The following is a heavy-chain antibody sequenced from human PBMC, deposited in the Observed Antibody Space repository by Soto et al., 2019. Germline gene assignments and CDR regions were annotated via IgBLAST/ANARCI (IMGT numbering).Heavy chain of an antibody. Sequence: QVQLVESGGGVVQPGRSLRLSCAASGFTFSSYGMHWVRQAPGKGLEWVAVISYDGSNKYYADSVKGRFTISRDNSKNTLYLQMNSLRDEDTAVYYCAKGFLRVAAGGYYFDYWGQGTLVTVSS. CDR3: AKGFLRVAAGGYYFDY. CDR1: GFTFSSYG. V-gene: IGHV3-30*18. D-gene: IGHD6-19*01. CDR2: ISYDGSNK. J-gene: IGHJ4*02.